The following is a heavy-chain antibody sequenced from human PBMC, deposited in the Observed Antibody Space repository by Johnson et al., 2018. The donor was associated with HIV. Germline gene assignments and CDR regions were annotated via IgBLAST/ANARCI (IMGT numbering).Heavy chain of an antibody. CDR1: GFAFRTHW. CDR2: INQDGSQK. J-gene: IGHJ3*02. CDR3: AKSRHYYGGTDDAFDI. D-gene: IGHD4-23*01. V-gene: IGHV3-7*03. Sequence: MLLVESGGGVVQSGRSLRLSCAASGFAFRTHWMVWVRQVPGKGLEWVANINQDGSQKNYVDSVKGRFTISRDNSKNTLYMQMNSLRAEYTAVYYCAKSRHYYGGTDDAFDIWGQWTMVTVSS.